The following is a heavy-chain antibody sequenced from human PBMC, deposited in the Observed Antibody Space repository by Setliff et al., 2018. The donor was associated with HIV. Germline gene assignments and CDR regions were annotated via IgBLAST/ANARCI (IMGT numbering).Heavy chain of an antibody. D-gene: IGHD2-15*01. CDR3: ARDLVVVAPYYCFDP. V-gene: IGHV1-2*02. J-gene: IGHJ5*02. CDR2: INPNSGDT. Sequence: ASVKVSCKTSGYTFTSYHLHWLRQAPGRGLEWMGWINPNSGDTRYAQRFQGRVTMTRDTSTNTAYMELNSLTSDDTAVYYCARDLVVVAPYYCFDPWGQGTLVTVSS. CDR1: GYTFTSYH.